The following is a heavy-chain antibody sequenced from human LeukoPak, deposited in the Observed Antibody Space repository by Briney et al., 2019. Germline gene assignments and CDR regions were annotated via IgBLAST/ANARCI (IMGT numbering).Heavy chain of an antibody. CDR1: GFTFSSYA. J-gene: IGHJ4*02. D-gene: IGHD1-26*01. CDR2: ISGSGGST. Sequence: PGGFLRLSCAASGFTFSSYAMSWVRQAPGKGLEWVSAISGSGGSTYYADSVKGRFTISRDNSKNTLYLQMNSPRAEDTAVYYCAKPIVGAKNVFDYWGQGTLVTVSS. V-gene: IGHV3-23*01. CDR3: AKPIVGAKNVFDY.